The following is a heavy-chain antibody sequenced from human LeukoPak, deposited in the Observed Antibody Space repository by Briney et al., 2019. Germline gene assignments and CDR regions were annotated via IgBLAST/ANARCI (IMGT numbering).Heavy chain of an antibody. D-gene: IGHD2-2*01. CDR3: SRGRDQSKTGDS. J-gene: IGHJ5*01. V-gene: IGHV4-34*01. CDR1: GGSFSWYY. Sequence: SETLSLTCTIYGGSFSWYYWNWIRQPPGKGLEWIGEIHPSGSTNFNPSLKSRVSISVDTSKNQFSLILTSVTAADTGVYYCSRGRDQSKTGDSWGQGTVVTASS. CDR2: IHPSGST.